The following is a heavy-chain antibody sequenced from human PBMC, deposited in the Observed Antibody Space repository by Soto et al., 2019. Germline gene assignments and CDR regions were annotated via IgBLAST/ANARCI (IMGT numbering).Heavy chain of an antibody. CDR3: ARDDYGGKIDY. J-gene: IGHJ4*02. Sequence: SETLSLTCTVSGGSISSYYWSWIRQPPGKGLEWIGYIYYSGSTNYNPSLKSRVTISVDTSKNQFSLKLSSVTAADTAVYYCARDDYGGKIDYWGQGTLVTVS. CDR2: IYYSGST. CDR1: GGSISSYY. D-gene: IGHD4-17*01. V-gene: IGHV4-59*01.